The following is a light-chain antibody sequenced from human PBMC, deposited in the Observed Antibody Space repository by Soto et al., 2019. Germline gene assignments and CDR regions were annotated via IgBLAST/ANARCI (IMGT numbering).Light chain of an antibody. CDR3: QQYGSAPSIT. Sequence: EIVLTQSPGTLSXSPXXXXTXXXRXXQSVSSSYLAWYQQKPGQAPRLLIYGASSRATGIPDRFSGSGSGTDFTLTISRLEPEDFAVYYCQQYGSAPSITFGQGTRLEFK. CDR2: GAS. CDR1: QSVSSSY. J-gene: IGKJ5*01. V-gene: IGKV3-20*01.